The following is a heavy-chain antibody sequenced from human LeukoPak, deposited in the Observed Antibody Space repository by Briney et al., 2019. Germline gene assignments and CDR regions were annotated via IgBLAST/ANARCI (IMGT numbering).Heavy chain of an antibody. J-gene: IGHJ4*02. CDR2: ISGSGGST. Sequence: GASLRLSRAASGFTFSSYAMSWVRQAPGKGLDWVSGISGSGGSTYYTDSVKGRFTISRDNSKNTLYLQMNSLRAEDTAVYYCAKDMVRGVISGFDYWGQGALVTVSS. V-gene: IGHV3-23*01. CDR1: GFTFSSYA. CDR3: AKDMVRGVISGFDY. D-gene: IGHD3-10*01.